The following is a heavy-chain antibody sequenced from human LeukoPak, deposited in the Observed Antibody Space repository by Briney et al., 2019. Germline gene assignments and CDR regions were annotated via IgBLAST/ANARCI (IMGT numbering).Heavy chain of an antibody. V-gene: IGHV3-30-3*01. CDR1: GFTFSSLA. J-gene: IGHJ4*02. CDR3: ASTRMFGELSHAPIPGDY. CDR2: ISYDGSNK. Sequence: GGSLRLSCAASGFTFSSLAMHWVRQAPGKGLEWVAVISYDGSNKYYADSVKGRFTISRDNSKNTLYLQMNSLRAEDTAVYYCASTRMFGELSHAPIPGDYWGQGTLVTVSS. D-gene: IGHD3-10*02.